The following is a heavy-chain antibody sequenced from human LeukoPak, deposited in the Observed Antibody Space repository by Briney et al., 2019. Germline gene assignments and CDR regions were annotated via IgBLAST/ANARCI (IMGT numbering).Heavy chain of an antibody. J-gene: IGHJ4*02. Sequence: GGSLRLSCTASGFTFGDYAMSWFRQAPGKGLEWVGLIRSKAYGGTTEYAASVKGRFTISRDDSKSIAYLQMNSLKTEDTAVYYCTRDNDEVGADYWGQGTLVTVSS. CDR1: GFTFGDYA. CDR3: TRDNDEVGADY. D-gene: IGHD1-26*01. V-gene: IGHV3-49*03. CDR2: IRSKAYGGTT.